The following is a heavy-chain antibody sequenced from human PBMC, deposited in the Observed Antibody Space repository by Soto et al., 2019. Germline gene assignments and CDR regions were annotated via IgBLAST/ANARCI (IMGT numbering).Heavy chain of an antibody. CDR3: ARAKWELPNYYYGMDV. V-gene: IGHV4-30-4*01. D-gene: IGHD1-26*01. CDR2: IYYSGST. Sequence: SETLSLTCTVSGGSISSGDYYWSWIRQPPGKGLEWIGYIYYSGSTYYNPSLKSRVTISVDTSKNQFSLKLSSVTAADTAVYYCARAKWELPNYYYGMDVWGQGTTVTVSS. CDR1: GGSISSGDYY. J-gene: IGHJ6*02.